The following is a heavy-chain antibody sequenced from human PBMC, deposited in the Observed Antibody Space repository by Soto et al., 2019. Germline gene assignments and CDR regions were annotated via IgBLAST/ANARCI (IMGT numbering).Heavy chain of an antibody. Sequence: GASVKVSCKASGYTFTSSAVQWVRQARGQRLEWIGWIVVGSGNTNYAQKFQERVTITRDMSTSTAYMELSSLRSEDTAVYYCAADRGNTYYYGSGSSNWFDPWGQGTLVTVSS. CDR2: IVVGSGNT. CDR3: AADRGNTYYYGSGSSNWFDP. D-gene: IGHD3-10*01. V-gene: IGHV1-58*01. CDR1: GYTFTSSA. J-gene: IGHJ5*02.